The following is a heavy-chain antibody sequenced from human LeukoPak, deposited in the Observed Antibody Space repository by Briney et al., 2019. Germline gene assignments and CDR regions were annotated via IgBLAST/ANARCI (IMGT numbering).Heavy chain of an antibody. D-gene: IGHD5-12*01. CDR2: IYYSGTT. CDR3: ARHVSGSFDC. J-gene: IGHJ4*02. V-gene: IGHV4-39*01. CDR1: GFIFSSYE. Sequence: GSLRLSCAASGFIFSSYEMIWVRQAPGKGLEWIGSIYYSGTTYYNPSLKSRVTISVDTSKNQFSLKLSSVTAADTAVYYCARHVSGSFDCWGQGTLVTVSS.